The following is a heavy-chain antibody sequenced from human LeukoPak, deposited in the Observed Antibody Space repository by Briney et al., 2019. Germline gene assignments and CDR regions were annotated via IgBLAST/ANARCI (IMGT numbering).Heavy chain of an antibody. CDR3: ARLYYYDSSGYYTGWFDP. CDR1: GYTFSNYV. V-gene: IGHV1-18*01. J-gene: IGHJ5*02. D-gene: IGHD3-22*01. CDR2: ISTYTGNS. Sequence: ASVKVSCKASGYTFSNYVLTWVRQAPGQGLEWMGRISTYTGNSNYAQKFQDRVTMTTDTSTSTAYMELSSLRSEDTAVYYCARLYYYDSSGYYTGWFDPWGQGTLVTVSS.